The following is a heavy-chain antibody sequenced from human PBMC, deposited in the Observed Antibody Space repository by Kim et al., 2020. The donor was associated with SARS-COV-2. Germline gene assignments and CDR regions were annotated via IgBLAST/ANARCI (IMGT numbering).Heavy chain of an antibody. CDR2: T. V-gene: IGHV3-23*05. J-gene: IGHJ4*02. CDR3: AKGTYYGSGSDF. D-gene: IGHD3-10*01. Sequence: TYYADPVEGRFTISRDDSKHTLSLQMDRLRAEDTAMYYCAKGTYYGSGSDFWGQGTLVTVSS.